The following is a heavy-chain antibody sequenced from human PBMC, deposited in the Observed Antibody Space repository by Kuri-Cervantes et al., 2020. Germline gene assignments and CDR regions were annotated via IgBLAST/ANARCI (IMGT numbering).Heavy chain of an antibody. V-gene: IGHV3-23*01. D-gene: IGHD4-11*01. CDR1: GFTFSSYA. Sequence: GESLKISCAASGFTFSSYAMSWVRQAPGKGLEWVSAISGSGGSTYYADSVKGRFTISRDNAKNSLYLQMNSLRAGDTALHYCAKESPYTSSRYYYMGVWGKGTTVTVSS. CDR3: AKESPYTSSRYYYMGV. J-gene: IGHJ6*03. CDR2: ISGSGGST.